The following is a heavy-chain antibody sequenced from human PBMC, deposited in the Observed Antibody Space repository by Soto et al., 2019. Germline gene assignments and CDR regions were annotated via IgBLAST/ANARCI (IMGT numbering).Heavy chain of an antibody. CDR1: GLTFNNYW. J-gene: IGHJ6*02. V-gene: IGHV3-7*03. CDR3: TRWNYAMDV. CDR2: INKDGSGK. Sequence: WGSLRLSCAVSGLTFNNYWMTWVRQAPGKGLEWVANINKDGSGKNYVDSVKSRFSISRDNAKNSLYLQMNSLRVEDTAMYYCTRWNYAMDVWGQGITVTVS.